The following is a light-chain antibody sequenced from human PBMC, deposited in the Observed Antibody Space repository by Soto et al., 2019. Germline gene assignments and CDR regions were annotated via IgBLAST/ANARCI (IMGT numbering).Light chain of an antibody. CDR2: DVS. J-gene: IGLJ2*01. CDR1: SSDVGGYNY. Sequence: QSALTQPASVSGSPGQSITISCTGTSSDVGGYNYVSWYQQHPGKAPKLMIYDVSNRPSGISNRFSGSKSGNTASLTISGLQAEDAADYYCSSYTTSNTYVVFGGGTKLTVL. V-gene: IGLV2-14*01. CDR3: SSYTTSNTYVV.